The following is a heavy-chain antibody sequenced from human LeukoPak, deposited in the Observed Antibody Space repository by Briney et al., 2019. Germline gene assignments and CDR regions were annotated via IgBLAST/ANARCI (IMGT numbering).Heavy chain of an antibody. CDR1: GFVFTSYG. Sequence: ASVKVSCKASGFVFTSYGFTWVRQAPGQGLEWMGWISANDGKTHYSERHQGRVTMTTDTSTSAAYMELRSLRSDDTAVYYCARSGDGNWFDPWGQGTLVTVSS. J-gene: IGHJ5*02. D-gene: IGHD3-10*01. CDR3: ARSGDGNWFDP. V-gene: IGHV1-18*01. CDR2: ISANDGKT.